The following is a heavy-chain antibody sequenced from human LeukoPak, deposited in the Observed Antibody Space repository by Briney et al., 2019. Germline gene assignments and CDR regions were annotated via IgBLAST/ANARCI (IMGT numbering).Heavy chain of an antibody. D-gene: IGHD3-9*01. V-gene: IGHV4-59*01. J-gene: IGHJ6*03. Sequence: PSGTLSLTCTVSGGSISSYYWSWIRQPPGKGLEWIGYIYYSGSTNYNPSLKSRVTISVDTSKNQFSLKLSSVTAADTAVYYCARVQGVRYFDWLVDYYYYMDVWGKGTTVTVSS. CDR3: ARVQGVRYFDWLVDYYYYMDV. CDR2: IYYSGST. CDR1: GGSISSYY.